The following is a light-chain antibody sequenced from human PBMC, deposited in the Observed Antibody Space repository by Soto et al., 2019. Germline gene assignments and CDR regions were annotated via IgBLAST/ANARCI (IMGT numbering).Light chain of an antibody. J-gene: IGKJ3*01. CDR2: ETS. V-gene: IGKV3-15*01. CDR1: QNIRSN. Sequence: EVVMTQSPGTLSVSPGERATLSCRASQNIRSNLAWYQQKPGQAPRLLIYETSTRAPGIPARFSGSGSGTEFTLTISILQSEDFAVYHCQQYKNWPTFTFGPGTKVDIK. CDR3: QQYKNWPTFT.